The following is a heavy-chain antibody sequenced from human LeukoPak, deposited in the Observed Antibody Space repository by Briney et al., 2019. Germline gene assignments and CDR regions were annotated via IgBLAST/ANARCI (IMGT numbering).Heavy chain of an antibody. D-gene: IGHD6-13*01. CDR1: GGSISSSNW. V-gene: IGHV4-4*02. CDR3: ARDITASGIYDY. J-gene: IGHJ4*02. CDR2: ISHSGGT. Sequence: PSETLSLTCAVSGGSISSSNWWSWVRQPPGKGLEWIAYISHSGGTYYNPSLKSRATISLDTSRNQFSLKLSSVTAADTAVYYCARDITASGIYDYWGQGALVTVSS.